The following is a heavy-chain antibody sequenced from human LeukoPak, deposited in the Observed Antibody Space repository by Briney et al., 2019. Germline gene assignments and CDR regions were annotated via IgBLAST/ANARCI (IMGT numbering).Heavy chain of an antibody. CDR3: ARGANYDSSGYYFDY. D-gene: IGHD3-22*01. J-gene: IGHJ4*02. CDR2: IIPIFGTA. Sequence: SVKVSCKASGYTFTSYYMHWVRQAPGQGLEWMGGIIPIFGTANYAQKFQGRVTITTDESTSTAYMELSSLRSEDTAVYYCARGANYDSSGYYFDYWGQGTLVTVSS. CDR1: GYTFTSYY. V-gene: IGHV1-69*05.